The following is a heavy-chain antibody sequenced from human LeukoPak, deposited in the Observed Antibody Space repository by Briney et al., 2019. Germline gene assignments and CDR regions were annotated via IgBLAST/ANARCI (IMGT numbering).Heavy chain of an antibody. D-gene: IGHD1-1*01. J-gene: IGHJ6*03. CDR2: IYSGGST. CDR3: AKDHDQYSYMDV. V-gene: IGHV3-53*01. Sequence: PGGSLRLSCAASGFTVSSNYMSWVRQAPGKGLEWVSVIYSGGSTYYADAVKGRFTISRDNSKNTLYLQMNSLRAEDTAIYYCAKDHDQYSYMDVWGKGTTVSVSS. CDR1: GFTVSSNY.